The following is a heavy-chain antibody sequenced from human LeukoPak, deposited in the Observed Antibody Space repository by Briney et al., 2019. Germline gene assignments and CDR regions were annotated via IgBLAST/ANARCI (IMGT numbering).Heavy chain of an antibody. V-gene: IGHV3-7*01. Sequence: PGGSLRLSCAASGFTFSSYWMSWVRQAPGKGLEWVANIKQDGSEKYYVDSVKGRFTISRDNAKNSLCLQMNSLRAEDTAVYYCARVRDGSLLLYYFDYWGQGTLVTVSS. CDR2: IKQDGSEK. CDR1: GFTFSSYW. CDR3: ARVRDGSLLLYYFDY. D-gene: IGHD3-10*01. J-gene: IGHJ4*02.